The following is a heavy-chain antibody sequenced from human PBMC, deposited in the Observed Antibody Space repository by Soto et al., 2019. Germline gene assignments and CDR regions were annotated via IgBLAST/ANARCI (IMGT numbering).Heavy chain of an antibody. J-gene: IGHJ5*02. CDR2: IYYTVNT. D-gene: IGHD6-6*01. Sequence: SEALSLTCSVSGVSIGSHFWSWIRQAPGKGLELVGYIYYTVNTNYNPSLKSRVTISIDTSKNQFSLQLTSVTAADTAMYYCTTRPSSVGWFDPWSQGTLVTVSS. V-gene: IGHV4-59*11. CDR3: TTRPSSVGWFDP. CDR1: GVSIGSHF.